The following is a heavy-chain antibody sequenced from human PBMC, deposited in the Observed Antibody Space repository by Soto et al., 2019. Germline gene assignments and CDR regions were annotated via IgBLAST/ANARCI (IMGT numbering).Heavy chain of an antibody. CDR2: INAGNGNT. V-gene: IGHV1-3*01. Sequence: ASVKVSCKASGYTFTSYAMHWVRQAPGQRLEWMGWINAGNGNTKYSQKFQGRVTITRDTSASTAYMELSSLRSEDTAVYYCARNGLQDYDFWSGYYTVWFDPWGQGTLVTVSS. J-gene: IGHJ5*02. CDR1: GYTFTSYA. CDR3: ARNGLQDYDFWSGYYTVWFDP. D-gene: IGHD3-3*01.